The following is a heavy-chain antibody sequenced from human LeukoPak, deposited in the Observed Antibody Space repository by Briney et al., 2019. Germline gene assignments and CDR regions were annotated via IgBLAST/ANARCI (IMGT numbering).Heavy chain of an antibody. J-gene: IGHJ3*02. Sequence: GGSLRLSCAASGFIFSTNWMHWVRQAPGKGLVWVSRINSDGSSTSYTDSVKGRFTISRDNAKNTLYLQMNSLGAEDTAVYFCVREGALAVDGFDMWGQGTKVTVSS. CDR3: VREGALAVDGFDM. D-gene: IGHD4/OR15-4a*01. CDR2: INSDGSST. V-gene: IGHV3-74*01. CDR1: GFIFSTNW.